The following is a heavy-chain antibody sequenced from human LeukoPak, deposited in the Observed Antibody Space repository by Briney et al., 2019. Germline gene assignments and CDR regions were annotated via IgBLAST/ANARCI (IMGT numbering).Heavy chain of an antibody. J-gene: IGHJ3*02. V-gene: IGHV3-74*01. Sequence: GGSLRLSCAASGFTFSNYWMHWVRQVPGKGLVWVSRINSDGSSTTYADSVKGRFTISRDNAKNTLYLQMNSLRAEDTAVYYCARRGAASGAFDIWGQGTMVTVSS. CDR1: GFTFSNYW. CDR2: INSDGSST. CDR3: ARRGAASGAFDI. D-gene: IGHD6-19*01.